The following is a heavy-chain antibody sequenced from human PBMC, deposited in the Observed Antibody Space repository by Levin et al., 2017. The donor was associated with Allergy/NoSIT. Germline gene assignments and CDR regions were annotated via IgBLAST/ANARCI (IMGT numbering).Heavy chain of an antibody. CDR1: GFTFSSYW. CDR3: ARDGGARGFSYENDF. Sequence: GGSLRLSCAASGFTFSSYWMSWVRQAPGKGLEWLANIKQDGSETYSVDSVQGRFIISRDNAKNSLYLQMNSLRAEDTAIYYCARDGGARGFSYENDFWGQGTLVTVSS. D-gene: IGHD5-18*01. J-gene: IGHJ4*02. CDR2: IKQDGSET. V-gene: IGHV3-7*01.